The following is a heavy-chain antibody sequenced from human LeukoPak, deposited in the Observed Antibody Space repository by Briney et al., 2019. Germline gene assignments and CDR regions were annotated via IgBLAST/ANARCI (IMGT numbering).Heavy chain of an antibody. CDR2: ISPDNGNT. D-gene: IGHD1-26*01. CDR3: ARDGVGRASTPRY. CDR1: GYTFTDYA. V-gene: IGHV1-18*01. J-gene: IGHJ4*02. Sequence: ASVKVSCKASGYTFTDYALTWVRPAPGQGLEWMGWISPDNGNTNYAQKFQGRVSMTTDTSTDTAYMELRSLNSDDTAVYYCARDGVGRASTPRYWGQGTLVTVSS.